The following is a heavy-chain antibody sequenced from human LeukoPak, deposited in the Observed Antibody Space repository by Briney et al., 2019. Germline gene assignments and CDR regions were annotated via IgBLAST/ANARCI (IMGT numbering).Heavy chain of an antibody. CDR1: GDSVSSGGSY. V-gene: IGHV4-61*08. Sequence: SETLSLTCFVSGDSVSSGGSYWSWIRQPPGKGLERIGYIYYSVSTSYNPSLKSRVTISVDTSKNQFSLRLTSVTAADTALYYCARDPPTTGTFDYWGQGTLVTVSS. J-gene: IGHJ4*02. D-gene: IGHD1-1*01. CDR2: IYYSVST. CDR3: ARDPPTTGTFDY.